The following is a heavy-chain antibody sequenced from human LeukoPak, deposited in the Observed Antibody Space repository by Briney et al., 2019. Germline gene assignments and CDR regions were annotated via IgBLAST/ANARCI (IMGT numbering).Heavy chain of an antibody. V-gene: IGHV3-23*01. J-gene: IGHJ4*02. Sequence: GGSLRLSCAASGFTFSNYGLSWVRQTPGKGLERVAGISPGGGTTYHADSVKGRFTISRDNSMRTLYLQMNSLRAEDSAIYYCARRGDLVVGVSGVSSNTYFFDYWGRGTQVTVSS. CDR1: GFTFSNYG. D-gene: IGHD3-16*01. CDR3: ARRGDLVVGVSGVSSNTYFFDY. CDR2: ISPGGGTT.